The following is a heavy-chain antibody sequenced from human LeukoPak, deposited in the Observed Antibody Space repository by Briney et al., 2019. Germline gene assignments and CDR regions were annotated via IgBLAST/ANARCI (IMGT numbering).Heavy chain of an antibody. CDR1: GFTFSTYA. J-gene: IGHJ6*02. Sequence: GGSLRLSCAASGFTFSTYAMHWVRQAPGKGLEWVAVISYDGSNKYYADSVKGRFTISRDNSKNTLYLQVNSLRAEDTAVYYCAKRHAAAGKVYYDVDVWGQGTTVTVSS. V-gene: IGHV3-30*18. D-gene: IGHD6-13*01. CDR3: AKRHAAAGKVYYDVDV. CDR2: ISYDGSNK.